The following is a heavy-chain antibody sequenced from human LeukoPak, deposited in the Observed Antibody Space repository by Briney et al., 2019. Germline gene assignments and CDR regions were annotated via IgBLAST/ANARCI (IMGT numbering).Heavy chain of an antibody. CDR3: ARMDYDFWSGYYIDAY. CDR1: GFTFSNYA. J-gene: IGHJ4*02. CDR2: IKQDGSEK. V-gene: IGHV3-7*01. Sequence: GGSLRLSCAASGFTFSNYAMSWVRQAPGKGLEWVANIKQDGSEKYYVDSVKGRFTISRDNAKNSLYLQMNSLRAEDTAVYYCARMDYDFWSGYYIDAYWGQGTLVTVSS. D-gene: IGHD3-3*01.